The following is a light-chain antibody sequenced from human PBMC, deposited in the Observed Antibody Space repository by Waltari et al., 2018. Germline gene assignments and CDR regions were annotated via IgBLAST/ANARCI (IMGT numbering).Light chain of an antibody. CDR3: ASWDYSLDGVV. Sequence: QPVVTQPPSASGTPGQRVTISCSGSSSNIESNPVNWYQQLPGRAPRLLLYSNSHRPSGVPDRCSAVSSGKSASLAIRGLQSDDEGDDYCASWDYSLDGVVYGGGTKLTVL. J-gene: IGLJ2*01. CDR2: SNS. CDR1: SSNIESNP. V-gene: IGLV1-44*01.